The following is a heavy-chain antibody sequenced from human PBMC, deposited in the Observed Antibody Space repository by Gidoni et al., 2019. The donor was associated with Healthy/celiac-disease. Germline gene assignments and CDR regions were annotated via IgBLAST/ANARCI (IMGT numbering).Heavy chain of an antibody. D-gene: IGHD7-27*01. CDR2: TYYMSKWYN. CDR1: GDSVPSNSAA. J-gene: IGHJ2*01. Sequence: QVQLQQSGTGLVKPSQTLSLTCAISGDSVPSNSAAWNWIRQSPSRCLEWLGRTYYMSKWYNDYAVSVKSRITINPDTSKNQFSLQLNSVTPEDTAVYYCAREKELGMGWYFDLWGRGTLVTVSS. CDR3: AREKELGMGWYFDL. V-gene: IGHV6-1*01.